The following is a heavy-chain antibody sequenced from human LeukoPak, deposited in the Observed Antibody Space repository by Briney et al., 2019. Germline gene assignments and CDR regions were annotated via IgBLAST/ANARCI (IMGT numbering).Heavy chain of an antibody. V-gene: IGHV3-53*01. CDR1: GFTVSSNS. CDR2: INSGGGT. CDR3: ARGKSGYTVDPLDS. D-gene: IGHD5-18*01. J-gene: IGHJ4*02. Sequence: GGSLRLSCAASGFTVSSNSMSWVRQAPGKGLEWVSVINSGGGTYYTDSVKGRFTISRDNSKNTLYLQMNSLRAEDTAVYFGARGKSGYTVDPLDSWGQGTLVTVYS.